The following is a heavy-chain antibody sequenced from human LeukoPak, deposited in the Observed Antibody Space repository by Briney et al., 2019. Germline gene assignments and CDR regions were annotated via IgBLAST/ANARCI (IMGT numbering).Heavy chain of an antibody. CDR1: GGSISSYY. J-gene: IGHJ3*02. Sequence: NPSETLSLTCTVSGGSISSYYWSWIRQPAGKGLEWIGRIYTSGSTDYNPSLKSRVTMSVDMSKNQVSLRLSSVTAADTAVYYCVRDWEGFNFDIWGQGTMVTVSS. CDR3: VRDWEGFNFDI. D-gene: IGHD1-26*01. V-gene: IGHV4-4*07. CDR2: IYTSGST.